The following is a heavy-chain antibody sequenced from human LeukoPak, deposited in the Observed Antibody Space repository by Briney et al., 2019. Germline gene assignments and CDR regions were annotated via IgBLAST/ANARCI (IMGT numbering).Heavy chain of an antibody. V-gene: IGHV3-30*04. CDR1: GFTFSSYA. CDR2: ISYDGSNK. D-gene: IGHD3-10*01. Sequence: GRSLRLSCAASGFTFSSYAMHWVRQAPGKGLEWVAVISYDGSNKYYADSVKGRFTISRDNSKNPLYVQMNSLRAEDTAVYYCARDSAYGSGSYYRWGQGTLVTVSS. CDR3: ARDSAYGSGSYYR. J-gene: IGHJ4*02.